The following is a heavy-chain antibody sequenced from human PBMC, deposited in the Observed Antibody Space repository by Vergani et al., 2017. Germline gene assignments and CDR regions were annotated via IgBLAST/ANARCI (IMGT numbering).Heavy chain of an antibody. Sequence: EVQLVQSGAEVKKPGESLKISCKVSGYRFTSYCIGWVRQMPGKGLEWMGIIYPGNSDTRYSPSFQGQVTISADKSISTAYLQWSSLKASDTAMYYCARVISKVRRVIYYGMDVWGQGTTVTVSS. J-gene: IGHJ6*02. CDR2: IYPGNSDT. CDR3: ARVISKVRRVIYYGMDV. D-gene: IGHD3-10*01. CDR1: GYRFTSYC. V-gene: IGHV5-51*01.